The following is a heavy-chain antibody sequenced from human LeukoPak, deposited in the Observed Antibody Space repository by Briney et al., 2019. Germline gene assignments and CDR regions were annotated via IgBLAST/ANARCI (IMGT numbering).Heavy chain of an antibody. CDR3: AREGTSSGWYPFDY. CDR2: IYSGGST. J-gene: IGHJ4*02. V-gene: IGHV3-53*01. Sequence: PGGSLSLSCAASGFTVSSNYMSWVRQAPGKGLEWVSVIYSGGSTYYADSVKGRFTISRDNSKNTLYLQMNSLRAEDTAVYYCAREGTSSGWYPFDYWGQGTLVTVSS. CDR1: GFTVSSNY. D-gene: IGHD6-19*01.